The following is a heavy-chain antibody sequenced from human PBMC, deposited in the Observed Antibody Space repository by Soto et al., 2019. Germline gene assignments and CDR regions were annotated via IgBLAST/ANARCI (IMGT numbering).Heavy chain of an antibody. Sequence: SLGLSCAASGFTFRSYALSWVRQAPGEGLEWVSVISASGGTSYYADSVKGRFSISRDNAKNTLYLQMNSLRVEDTAVYYCAKEAHGSSEYYFDYWGQGTLVTVYS. CDR1: GFTFRSYA. CDR2: ISASGGTS. CDR3: AKEAHGSSEYYFDY. V-gene: IGHV3-23*01. D-gene: IGHD2-15*01. J-gene: IGHJ4*02.